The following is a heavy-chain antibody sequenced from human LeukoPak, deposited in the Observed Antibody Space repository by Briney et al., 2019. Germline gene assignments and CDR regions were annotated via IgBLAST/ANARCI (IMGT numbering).Heavy chain of an antibody. D-gene: IGHD3-22*01. CDR3: ARDRGDYYDTLSAEYFQH. V-gene: IGHV4-4*07. Sequence: SETLSLTCTVSGGSISSYYWSWIRQPAGKGLEWIGRIYTSGSTNYNPSLKSRVTMSVDTSKNQFSLKLSSVTAADTAVYYCARDRGDYYDTLSAEYFQHRGQGTLVTVSS. CDR1: GGSISSYY. J-gene: IGHJ1*01. CDR2: IYTSGST.